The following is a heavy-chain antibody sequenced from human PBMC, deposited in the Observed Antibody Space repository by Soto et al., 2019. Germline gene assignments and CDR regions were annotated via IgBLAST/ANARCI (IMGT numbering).Heavy chain of an antibody. CDR1: GFTFSSYA. D-gene: IGHD6-19*01. CDR2: VSHDGKSG. V-gene: IGHV3-30*14. Sequence: QGQLVESGGGVVQPGRSLRLSCAASGFTFSSYAMHWVRRAPGKGLEWVAAVSHDGKSGFYADSVSGRFTVFRDNSNNLVYLQMDRLRPEDTALFYCARLDKFNGGWSWGQGTAVTVSS. CDR3: ARLDKFNGGWS. J-gene: IGHJ4*02.